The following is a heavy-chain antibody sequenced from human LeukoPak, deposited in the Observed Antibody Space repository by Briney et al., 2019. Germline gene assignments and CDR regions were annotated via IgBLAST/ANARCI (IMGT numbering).Heavy chain of an antibody. D-gene: IGHD6-19*01. CDR2: IYHSGST. CDR1: GGSISSSNW. CDR3: ASGSRSDYYYGMDV. J-gene: IGHJ6*04. Sequence: SGTLSLTCAVYGGSISSSNWWSWVRQPPGKGLEWIGEIYHSGSTNYNPSLKSRVTISVDKSKNQFSLKLSSVTAADTAVYYCASGSRSDYYYGMDVWGKGTTVTVSS. V-gene: IGHV4-4*02.